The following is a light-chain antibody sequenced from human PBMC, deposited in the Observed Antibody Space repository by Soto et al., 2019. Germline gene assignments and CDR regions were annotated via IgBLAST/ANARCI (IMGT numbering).Light chain of an antibody. Sequence: DIVMTQSPDSLAVSLGERATINCKSSQSVLYSSNNKNYLAWYQQKPGQPPKLLIYWASTRESGVPDRFSGGGSGTDFTLTISILQAEDVAVYYCQQYDNTPPTLGQGTKVEIK. J-gene: IGKJ1*01. CDR3: QQYDNTPPT. CDR1: QSVLYSSNNKNY. V-gene: IGKV4-1*01. CDR2: WAS.